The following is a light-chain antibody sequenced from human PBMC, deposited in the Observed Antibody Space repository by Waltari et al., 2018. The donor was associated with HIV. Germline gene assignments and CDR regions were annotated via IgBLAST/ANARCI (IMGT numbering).Light chain of an antibody. J-gene: IGLJ2*01. CDR2: DNN. V-gene: IGLV1-51*01. Sequence: QSVLTQPPSVSAAPGQKVTIPCSGSSSNIGKNFVPGYKQPPGAAPKPLIYDNNKRPSGIPDRFSGSKSGTSATLGITGLQTGDEADYYCGTWDSSLSGVVFGGGTKLTVL. CDR3: GTWDSSLSGVV. CDR1: SSNIGKNF.